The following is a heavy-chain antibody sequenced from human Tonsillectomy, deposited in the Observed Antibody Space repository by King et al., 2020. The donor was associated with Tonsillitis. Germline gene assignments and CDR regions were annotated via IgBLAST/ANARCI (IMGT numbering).Heavy chain of an antibody. V-gene: IGHV4-59*01. CDR1: GGSISTYF. Sequence: HVQLQESGPGLVKPSETLSLTCTVSGGSISTYFWSWIRQPPGKGLEWIGYISYSGRTDYNPSLKSRVTISLDTSTKQFSLKLNSVTAADTAVYYCARDYRIPGAGNHSSSYGLDVRGPGTTVTVSS. CDR3: ARDYRIPGAGNHSSSYGLDV. D-gene: IGHD3-16*02. J-gene: IGHJ6*02. CDR2: ISYSGRT.